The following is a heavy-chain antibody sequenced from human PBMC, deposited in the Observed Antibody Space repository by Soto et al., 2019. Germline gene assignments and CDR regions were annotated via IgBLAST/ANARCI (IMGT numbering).Heavy chain of an antibody. J-gene: IGHJ6*02. Sequence: GSLRLSCAASGFTFSSYWMSWVRQAPGKGLEWVANIKQDGSKKYYVNSVKGRFTISRDNAKNSLYLQMDSLRAEDTAVYYCARPYCSSTSCYISYYYFYGMDVWGQGTTVTVSS. CDR2: IKQDGSKK. D-gene: IGHD2-2*01. CDR3: ARPYCSSTSCYISYYYFYGMDV. CDR1: GFTFSSYW. V-gene: IGHV3-7*05.